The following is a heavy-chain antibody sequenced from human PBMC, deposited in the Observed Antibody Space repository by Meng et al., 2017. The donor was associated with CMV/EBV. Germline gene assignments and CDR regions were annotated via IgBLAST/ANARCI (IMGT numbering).Heavy chain of an antibody. J-gene: IGHJ5*02. D-gene: IGHD2-2*01. Sequence: SGPTLVKPTETLTLTCNVSGFSLSNARMGVSWIRHPPGKALEWLAHIVSNDEKSYSTSLKSRLTISKDTSKSQVVLTMTNMDPVDTATYYCARTLTIPEDWFDPWGQGTLVTVSS. CDR1: GFSLSNARMG. V-gene: IGHV2-26*01. CDR2: IVSNDEK. CDR3: ARTLTIPEDWFDP.